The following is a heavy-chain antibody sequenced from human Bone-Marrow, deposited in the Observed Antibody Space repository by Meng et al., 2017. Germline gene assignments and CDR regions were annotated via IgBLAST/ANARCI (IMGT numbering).Heavy chain of an antibody. V-gene: IGHV3-23*01. Sequence: ESLKISCAASGFTFSNYAMSWVRQAPGKGLEWVSAISGSGGSTFYADSVKGRFTISRDNSKNTLYLQMNSLRAEDTAVYYCAKGSYGDYFDYWGQGTLVTVSS. CDR3: AKGSYGDYFDY. CDR1: GFTFSNYA. CDR2: ISGSGGST. D-gene: IGHD4-17*01. J-gene: IGHJ4*02.